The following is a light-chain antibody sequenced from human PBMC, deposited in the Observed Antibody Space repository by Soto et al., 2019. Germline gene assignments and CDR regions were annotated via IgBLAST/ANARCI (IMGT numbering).Light chain of an antibody. CDR2: AAS. Sequence: DIQMTQSPSSLSASVGDRVTITCRASQSISSYLNWYQQKPGKAPKLLIYAASSLQSGVPSRFSGSGSGTDFTLTISSLQPEDFATYYCQQSYSTPYTFGQGTKFDIK. CDR1: QSISSY. J-gene: IGKJ2*01. V-gene: IGKV1-39*01. CDR3: QQSYSTPYT.